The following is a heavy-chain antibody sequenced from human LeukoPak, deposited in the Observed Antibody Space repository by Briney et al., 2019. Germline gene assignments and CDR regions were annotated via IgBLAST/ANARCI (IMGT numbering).Heavy chain of an antibody. Sequence: ASVKVSCKASGYAFTGYYMHWVRQAPGQGLEWMGWINPNSGGTNYAQKCQGRVTMTRDTSISTAYMELSRLRSDDTAVYYCARIGYCSSTSCYSSNAFDIWGQGTMVTVSS. J-gene: IGHJ3*02. CDR3: ARIGYCSSTSCYSSNAFDI. CDR2: INPNSGGT. D-gene: IGHD2-2*01. CDR1: GYAFTGYY. V-gene: IGHV1-2*02.